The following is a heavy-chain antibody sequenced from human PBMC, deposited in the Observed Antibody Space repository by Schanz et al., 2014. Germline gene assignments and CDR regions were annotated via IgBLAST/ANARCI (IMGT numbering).Heavy chain of an antibody. CDR2: INPSGEST. J-gene: IGHJ4*02. CDR3: GGGRTFDY. CDR1: GYTFTSDS. Sequence: QVQLVQSGAEAKKPGASVKVSCKASGYTFTSDSMHGVRQAPGQGLEWMGMINPSGESTTYAQKVQGRVTMTRHTTTSTGDMELSRQRSGDTAVYDCGGGRTFDYWGQGTLVTVSS. V-gene: IGHV1-46*01.